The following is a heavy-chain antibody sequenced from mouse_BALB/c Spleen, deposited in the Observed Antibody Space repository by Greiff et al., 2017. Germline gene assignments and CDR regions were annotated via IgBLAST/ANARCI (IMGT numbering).Heavy chain of an antibody. D-gene: IGHD2-3*01. Sequence: VQLQQPGAELVKPGASVKISCTASGYSFTGYFMNWVKQSHGKSLEWIGRINPYNGDTFYNQKFKGKATLTVDKSSSTAHLELLRLTSEDSAVYYCGVDGGLLRLAYWGQGTLVTVSA. CDR2: INPYNGDT. J-gene: IGHJ3*01. V-gene: IGHV1-37*01. CDR1: GYSFTGYF. CDR3: GVDGGLLRLAY.